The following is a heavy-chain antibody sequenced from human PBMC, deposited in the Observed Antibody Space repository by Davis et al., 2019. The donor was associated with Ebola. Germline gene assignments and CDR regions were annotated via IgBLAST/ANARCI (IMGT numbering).Heavy chain of an antibody. Sequence: AASVKVSCNASAYTFTRYCISWVRQAPGQGLEWMGWISAYNGNTNYAQNLQGRVTMTTDTSTSTAYMEVRSLRYDDTAVYYCARAVTMVLPSGWFDPWGQGTLVTVSS. D-gene: IGHD3-10*01. J-gene: IGHJ5*02. CDR3: ARAVTMVLPSGWFDP. V-gene: IGHV1-18*01. CDR2: ISAYNGNT. CDR1: AYTFTRYC.